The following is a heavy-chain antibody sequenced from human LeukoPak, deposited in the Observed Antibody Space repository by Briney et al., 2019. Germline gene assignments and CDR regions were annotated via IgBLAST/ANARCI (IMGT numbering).Heavy chain of an antibody. V-gene: IGHV1-18*01. CDR3: ARDRGPYYYDSSGYRPFDY. D-gene: IGHD3-22*01. CDR1: GYTFSSHG. Sequence: GASVKVSCKASGYTFSSHGISWVRQAPGQGLEWMGGIGVYSGDTKYAQNFQGRVTTTADTPTSTAYLELTSLTSDDTAVYYCARDRGPYYYDSSGYRPFDYWGQGTLVTVSS. CDR2: IGVYSGDT. J-gene: IGHJ4*02.